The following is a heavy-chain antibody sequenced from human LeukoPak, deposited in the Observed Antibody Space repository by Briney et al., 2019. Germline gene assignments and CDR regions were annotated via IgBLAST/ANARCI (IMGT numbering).Heavy chain of an antibody. V-gene: IGHV4-31*03. CDR3: ARSNYDLHNWFDP. J-gene: IGHJ5*02. D-gene: IGHD3-3*01. CDR1: GGSISSGGYY. Sequence: TSETLSLTCTVSGGSISSGGYYWSWIRQHPGKGLEWIGYIYYSGSTYYNPSLKSRVTISVDTSKNQFSLKLSSVTAADTAVYYCARSNYDLHNWFDPWGQGTLVTVSS. CDR2: IYYSGST.